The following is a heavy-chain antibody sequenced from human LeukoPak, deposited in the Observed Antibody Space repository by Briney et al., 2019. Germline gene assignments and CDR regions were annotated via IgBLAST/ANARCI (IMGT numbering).Heavy chain of an antibody. D-gene: IGHD1-26*01. J-gene: IGHJ3*02. CDR2: INHSGST. CDR3: ARSSSGWLQWESTPDAFDI. Sequence: PSETLSLTCAVYGGSFSGYYWSWIRQPPGKGLEWIGEINHSGSTNYNPSLKSRVTISVDTSKNQFSLKLSSVTAADTAVYYCARSSSGWLQWESTPDAFDIWGQGTMVTVSS. CDR1: GGSFSGYY. V-gene: IGHV4-34*01.